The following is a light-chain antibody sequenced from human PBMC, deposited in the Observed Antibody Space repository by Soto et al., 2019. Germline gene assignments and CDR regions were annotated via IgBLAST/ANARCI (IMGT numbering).Light chain of an antibody. Sequence: QSALTQPASVSGSPGQSITISCTGTSSDVGGYNSVSWYQQHPDKAPQLMIFDVSNRPSGISDRFSGSTSGNTASLTISGLQAEDEADYYCSSYTNANSLVFGGGTKLTVL. CDR2: DVS. CDR1: SSDVGGYNS. V-gene: IGLV2-14*03. J-gene: IGLJ2*01. CDR3: SSYTNANSLV.